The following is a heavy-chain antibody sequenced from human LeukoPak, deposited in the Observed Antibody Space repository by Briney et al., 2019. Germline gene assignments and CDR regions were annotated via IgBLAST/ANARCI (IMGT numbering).Heavy chain of an antibody. CDR3: AKGKIVVVSFDY. CDR1: GFTFSSYA. D-gene: IGHD3-22*01. J-gene: IGHJ4*02. CDR2: ISGSGGST. V-gene: IGHV3-23*01. Sequence: GGSLRLSCAASGFTFSSYAMSWVRQAPGKGLEWVSAISGSGGSTYHADSVKGRFTISRDNSKNTLYLQMNSLRAEDTAVYYCAKGKIVVVSFDYWGQGTLVTVSS.